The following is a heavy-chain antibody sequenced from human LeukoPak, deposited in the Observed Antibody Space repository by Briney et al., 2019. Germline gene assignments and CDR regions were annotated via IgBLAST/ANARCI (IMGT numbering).Heavy chain of an antibody. J-gene: IGHJ5*02. D-gene: IGHD3-3*01. CDR3: AKAGGYTNYDFWSGYYTGDWFDP. Sequence: GGSLRLSCAASGFTFSSYGMHWVRQAPGKGLEWVAVISYDGSNKYYADSVKGRFTISRDNSKNTLYLQMNSLRAEDTAVYYCAKAGGYTNYDFWSGYYTGDWFDPWGQGTLVTVSS. CDR2: ISYDGSNK. V-gene: IGHV3-30*18. CDR1: GFTFSSYG.